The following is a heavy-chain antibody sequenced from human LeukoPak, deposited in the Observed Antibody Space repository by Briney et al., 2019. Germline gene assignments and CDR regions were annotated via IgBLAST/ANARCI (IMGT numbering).Heavy chain of an antibody. Sequence: GGSLRLSCAASGFTFSSYGMHWVRQAPGKGLEWVAFIRYDGSNKYYADSVKGRFTISRDNSKNTLYLQMNSLKAEDTAVYYCAKDGGELVPAATNFDYWGQGSLVTVSS. J-gene: IGHJ4*02. CDR2: IRYDGSNK. CDR1: GFTFSSYG. CDR3: AKDGGELVPAATNFDY. V-gene: IGHV3-30*02. D-gene: IGHD2-2*01.